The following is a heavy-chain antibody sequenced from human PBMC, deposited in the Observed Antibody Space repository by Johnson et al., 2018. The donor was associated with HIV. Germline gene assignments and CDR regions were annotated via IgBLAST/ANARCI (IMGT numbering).Heavy chain of an antibody. V-gene: IGHV3-23*04. CDR3: ARGRTQFLEGGAFDI. D-gene: IGHD3-3*01. Sequence: EQLVESGGGLVQPGGSLRLSCAASGFTFSSYAMSWVRQAPGKGLEWVSAISGSGGSTYYADSVKGRFTISRDNLNNTLYLQMNSLRTEDTAVYYCARGRTQFLEGGAFDIWGQGTMVIVSS. CDR2: ISGSGGST. J-gene: IGHJ3*02. CDR1: GFTFSSYA.